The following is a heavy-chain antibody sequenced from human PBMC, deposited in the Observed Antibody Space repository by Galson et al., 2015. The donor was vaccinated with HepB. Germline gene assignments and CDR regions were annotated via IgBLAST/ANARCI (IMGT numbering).Heavy chain of an antibody. Sequence: SLRLSCAASGFTFSSYGMHWVRQAPGKGLEWVAVISYDGSNKYYADSVKGRFTISRDNSKNTLYLQMNSLRAEDTAVYYCAKEGAVTHVRLYWYFDLWGRGTLVTVSS. CDR2: ISYDGSNK. V-gene: IGHV3-30*18. D-gene: IGHD4-17*01. CDR3: AKEGAVTHVRLYWYFDL. CDR1: GFTFSSYG. J-gene: IGHJ2*01.